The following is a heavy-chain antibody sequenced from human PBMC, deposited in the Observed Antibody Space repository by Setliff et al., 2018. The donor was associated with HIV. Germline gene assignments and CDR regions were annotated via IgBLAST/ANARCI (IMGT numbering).Heavy chain of an antibody. D-gene: IGHD3-10*01. J-gene: IGHJ4*02. CDR1: SGSISSSTYY. Sequence: PSETLFLTCTVSSGSISSSTYYWGWIRQPPGKGLEWIGSIYYSGSTYYNPSLKSRVTISVDTSKNQFSLNLSSVTAADTAVYYCARLKSGSLGGYVDYWGQGTLVTVSS. CDR3: ARLKSGSLGGYVDY. V-gene: IGHV4-39*07. CDR2: IYYSGST.